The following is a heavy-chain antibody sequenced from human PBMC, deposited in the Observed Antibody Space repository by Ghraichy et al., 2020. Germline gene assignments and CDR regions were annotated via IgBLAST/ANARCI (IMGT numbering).Heavy chain of an antibody. Sequence: ASVKVSCKTGRAHVRTPSNSEIRYAAGRVQEWMGWINPNSGGTNYAQKFQGRVTMTRDTSISTAYMELSRLRSDDTAVYYCAREGGPYYDFWSGYLKHYYYYGMDVWGQVTNVTVSS. CDR1: RAHVRTPS. V-gene: IGHV1-2*02. CDR3: AREGGPYYDFWSGYLKHYYYYGMDV. CDR2: INPNSGGT. D-gene: IGHD3-3*01. J-gene: IGHJ6*02.